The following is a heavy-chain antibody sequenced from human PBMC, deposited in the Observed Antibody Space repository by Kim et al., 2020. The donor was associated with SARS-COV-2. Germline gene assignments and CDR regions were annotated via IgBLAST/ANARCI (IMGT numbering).Heavy chain of an antibody. D-gene: IGHD6-13*01. J-gene: IGHJ4*02. Sequence: DSVKSRFTISRDKSKNTLYLQVNSLRAEDTAVYYCARVFSSWYEVRAIDYWGQGTLVTVSS. V-gene: IGHV3-30*01. CDR3: ARVFSSWYEVRAIDY.